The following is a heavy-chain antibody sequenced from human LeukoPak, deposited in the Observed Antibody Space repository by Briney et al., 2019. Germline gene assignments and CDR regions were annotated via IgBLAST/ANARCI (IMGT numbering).Heavy chain of an antibody. CDR1: GGTFSSYA. CDR2: IIPILGIA. Sequence: SVKVSCKASGGTFSSYAISWVRQAPGQGLEWMGRIIPILGIANYAQKFQGRVTITADKSTSTAYMELSSLRSEDTAVYYCARGRAVAGQGVFDYWGQGTLVTVSS. J-gene: IGHJ4*02. V-gene: IGHV1-69*04. D-gene: IGHD6-19*01. CDR3: ARGRAVAGQGVFDY.